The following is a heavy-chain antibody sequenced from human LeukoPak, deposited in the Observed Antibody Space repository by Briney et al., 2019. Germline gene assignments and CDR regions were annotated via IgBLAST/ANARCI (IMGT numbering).Heavy chain of an antibody. CDR2: IWYDGSNK. Sequence: QPGGSLRLSCAASGFTFSSYGMHWVRQAPGKGLEWVAVIWYDGSNKYYADSVKGRFTISRDNSKNTLYLQMNSLRAEDTAVHYCARDGEQLDLDYWGQGTLVTVSS. D-gene: IGHD6-6*01. CDR1: GFTFSSYG. V-gene: IGHV3-33*01. CDR3: ARDGEQLDLDY. J-gene: IGHJ4*02.